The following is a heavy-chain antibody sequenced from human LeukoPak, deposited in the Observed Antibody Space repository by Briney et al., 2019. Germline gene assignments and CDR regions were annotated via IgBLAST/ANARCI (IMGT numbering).Heavy chain of an antibody. V-gene: IGHV3-21*01. J-gene: IGHJ4*02. Sequence: GGSLRLSCAASGFTFSSYSMNWVRQAPGKGLEWVSSISSSSGYIYYADSVKGRFTISRDNAKNSLYLQMNSLRAEDTAVYYCARAYDSSGYPHYWGQGTLVTVSS. CDR3: ARAYDSSGYPHY. CDR1: GFTFSSYS. D-gene: IGHD3-22*01. CDR2: ISSSSGYI.